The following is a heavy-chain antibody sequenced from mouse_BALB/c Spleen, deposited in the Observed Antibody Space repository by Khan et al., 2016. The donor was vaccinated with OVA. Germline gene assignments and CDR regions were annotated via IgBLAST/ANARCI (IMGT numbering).Heavy chain of an antibody. V-gene: IGHV3-8*02. Sequence: EVQPQESGPSLVKPSQTLSLTCSVTGDSITSGYWNWIRKFPGNKLEYMGYIIYTGYTYYNPSLKSRISITRHTSKNQYYLQLSSVTDEDTATYYCARSTYRYAFVYWGQGTLVTVSA. CDR3: ARSTYRYAFVY. J-gene: IGHJ3*01. CDR2: IIYTGYT. CDR1: GDSITSGY. D-gene: IGHD2-12*01.